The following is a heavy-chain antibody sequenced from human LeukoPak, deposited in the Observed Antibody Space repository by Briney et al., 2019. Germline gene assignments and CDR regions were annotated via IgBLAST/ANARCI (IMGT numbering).Heavy chain of an antibody. CDR3: ARDESRDGYKAGDY. J-gene: IGHJ4*02. V-gene: IGHV3-74*01. CDR1: GFTFSSYW. CDR2: INSDGSCT. D-gene: IGHD5-24*01. Sequence: PGRSLRLSCAASGFTFSSYWMHWVRQAPGKGLVWVSRINSDGSCTSYADSVKGRFTISRDNAKNSLYLQMNSLRAEDTAVYYCARDESRDGYKAGDYWGPGTLVTVSS.